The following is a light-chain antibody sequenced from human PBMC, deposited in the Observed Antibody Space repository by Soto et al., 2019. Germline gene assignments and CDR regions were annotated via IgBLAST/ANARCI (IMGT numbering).Light chain of an antibody. V-gene: IGKV3-20*01. CDR3: QQYGSSPWT. CDR2: GAS. CDR1: QSLRATY. Sequence: EVVLTQSPDTLSLSPGETATLSCRASQSLRATYVAWYQQRPGQAPRLLIYGASFRATGIPARFSGRGSGTDFTLTISRLEPEDFAVYYCQQYGSSPWTFGQGTKVDIK. J-gene: IGKJ1*01.